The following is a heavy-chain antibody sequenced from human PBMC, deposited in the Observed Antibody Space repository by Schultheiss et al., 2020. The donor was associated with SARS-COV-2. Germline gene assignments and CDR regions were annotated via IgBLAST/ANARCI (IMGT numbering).Heavy chain of an antibody. Sequence: SETLSLTCAVSGYSISSGYYWGWIRQPPGKGLEWIGEINHSGSTNYNPSLKSRVTISVDTSKNQFSLKLSSVTAADTAVYYCARDTPYYGSGSYYNVSHWGQGTLVTVSS. CDR3: ARDTPYYGSGSYYNVSH. CDR1: GYSISSGYY. CDR2: INHSGST. D-gene: IGHD3-10*01. V-gene: IGHV4-38-2*02. J-gene: IGHJ4*02.